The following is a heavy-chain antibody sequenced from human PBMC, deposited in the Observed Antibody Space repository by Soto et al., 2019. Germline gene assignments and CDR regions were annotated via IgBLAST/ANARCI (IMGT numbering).Heavy chain of an antibody. D-gene: IGHD4-17*01. J-gene: IGHJ4*02. CDR3: ASILYGANAFDY. V-gene: IGHV4-59*02. Sequence: KTSETLSLTXSVSGGSVTSYYWTWIRQTPGRGLHFIGYISYSGSTSYNPSLRGRVTISTDTSKNQLSLKLSSVTAADTAIYYCASILYGANAFDYWGQGALVTVSS. CDR1: GGSVTSYY. CDR2: ISYSGST.